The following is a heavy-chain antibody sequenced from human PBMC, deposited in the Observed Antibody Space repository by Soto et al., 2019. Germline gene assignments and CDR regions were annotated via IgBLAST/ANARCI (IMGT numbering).Heavy chain of an antibody. CDR3: ARVAGVAYCGGDCYHFDY. D-gene: IGHD2-21*02. CDR2: ISYRVDT. CDR1: GDSFSSDDYY. V-gene: IGHV4-30-4*01. Sequence: SETLSLTCTVSGDSFSSDDYYWSWIRQPPGKGLEWIGYISYRVDTYYSPSLKSRVTMSIDTSKNQFSLNVSSVTAADTAVYYGARVAGVAYCGGDCYHFDYWGQGTLVTVSS. J-gene: IGHJ4*02.